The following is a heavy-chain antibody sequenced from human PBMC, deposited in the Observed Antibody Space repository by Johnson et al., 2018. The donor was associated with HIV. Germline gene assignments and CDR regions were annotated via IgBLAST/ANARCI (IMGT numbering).Heavy chain of an antibody. CDR1: GFTFSNYA. D-gene: IGHD6-13*01. J-gene: IGHJ3*02. CDR2: ISDDGTNK. CDR3: ASSLSSRSHDAFDI. Sequence: QVQLVESGGGLVQPGGSLKLSCAASGFTFSNYAMNWVRQSPGKGLEWVAVISDDGTNKYYADLTGRFTISRDNSKNALYLQMNSLRAEDTAVYYCASSLSSRSHDAFDIWGQGTMVTVSS. V-gene: IGHV3-30*04.